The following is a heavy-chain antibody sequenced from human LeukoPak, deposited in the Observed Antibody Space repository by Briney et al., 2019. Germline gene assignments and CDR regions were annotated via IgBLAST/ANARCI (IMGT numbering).Heavy chain of an antibody. D-gene: IGHD3-10*01. V-gene: IGHV1-18*04. J-gene: IGHJ5*02. CDR3: ARELLWFGESPPYRGFDP. CDR1: GYTFTSYG. CDR2: ISAYNGNT. Sequence: ASVKVSCKASGYTFTSYGISWVRQAPGQGLEWMGWISAYNGNTNYAQKLQGRVTMTPDTSTSTAYMELRSLRSDDTAVYYCARELLWFGESPPYRGFDPWGQGTLVTVSS.